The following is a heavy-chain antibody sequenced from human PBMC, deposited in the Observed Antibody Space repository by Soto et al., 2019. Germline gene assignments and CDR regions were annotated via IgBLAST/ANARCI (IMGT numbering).Heavy chain of an antibody. V-gene: IGHV4-4*07. CDR3: AKMEIVVLVPAAMGGAWFDP. CDR2: NYSSGST. D-gene: IGHD2-2*01. CDR1: GGSISTYH. Sequence: QVQLQESGPGLVKPSETLSLTCTVSGGSISTYHWSWFRQPAGKGLEWIGRNYSSGSTNYNPSLKSRATMSVDTSNNKLSLKMKSPTPAETTVYYCAKMEIVVLVPAAMGGAWFDPWGQGILVTVSS. J-gene: IGHJ5*02.